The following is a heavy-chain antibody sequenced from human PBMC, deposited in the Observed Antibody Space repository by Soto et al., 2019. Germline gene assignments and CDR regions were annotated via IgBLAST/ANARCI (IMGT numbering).Heavy chain of an antibody. CDR1: GGSITSSGYY. CDR2: TSNSGST. Sequence: QVQLQESGPGLVKPSQTLSLTCTVSGGSITSSGYYWSWIRQHPGEGLEWIGFTSNSGSTSYNPFLNSRVTLSVAPASIRSSPNLKSVTAADTTVYYCARGAGSTQVDYGGQGNRATVSP. V-gene: IGHV4-31*03. D-gene: IGHD2-2*01. CDR3: ARGAGSTQVDY. J-gene: IGHJ4*02.